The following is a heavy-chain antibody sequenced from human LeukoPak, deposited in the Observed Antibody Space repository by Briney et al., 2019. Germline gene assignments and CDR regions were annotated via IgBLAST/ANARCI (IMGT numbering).Heavy chain of an antibody. CDR1: GGTFRTYS. J-gene: IGHJ6*03. V-gene: IGHV1-69*05. CDR3: ARVDRYHFYLDV. Sequence: VASVKVSCKASGGTFRTYSVTWVRQAPGHRLEGMGGIIPIFGTPNYAQKFQGRVKVTTDDATCTAYMELSILMSEDTAIYYCARVDRYHFYLDVWGKGTPVTVSS. CDR2: IIPIFGTP.